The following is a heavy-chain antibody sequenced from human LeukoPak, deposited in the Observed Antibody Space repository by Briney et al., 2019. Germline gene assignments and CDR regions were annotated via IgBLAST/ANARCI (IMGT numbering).Heavy chain of an antibody. V-gene: IGHV4-39*07. CDR3: ARGRPIELVIISYYHYYMDV. D-gene: IGHD3-9*01. Sequence: PSETLSLTCSVSGGSIRSSNYYWGWIRQPPGKGLEWIGEINHSGSTNYNPSLKSRVTISVDTSKNQFSLKLSSVTAADTAVYYCARGRPIELVIISYYHYYMDVWGKGTTVTVSS. CDR1: GGSIRSSNYY. J-gene: IGHJ6*03. CDR2: INHSGST.